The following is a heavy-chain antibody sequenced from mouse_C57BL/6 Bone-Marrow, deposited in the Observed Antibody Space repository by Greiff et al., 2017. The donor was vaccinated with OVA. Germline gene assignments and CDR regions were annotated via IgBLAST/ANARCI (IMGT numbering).Heavy chain of an antibody. V-gene: IGHV1-20*01. CDR1: GYSFTGYF. CDR2: INPYNGDT. Sequence: VQLQQSGPELVKPGDSVKISCKASGYSFTGYFMNWVMQSHGKSLEWIGRINPYNGDTFYNQKFKGKATLTVDKSSSTAHMELRSLTSEDSAVYYCARRGPFYWYFDVWGTGTTVTGSS. J-gene: IGHJ1*03. CDR3: ARRGPFYWYFDV.